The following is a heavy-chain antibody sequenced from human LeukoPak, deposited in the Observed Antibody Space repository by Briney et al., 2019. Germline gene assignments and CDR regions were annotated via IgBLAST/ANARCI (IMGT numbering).Heavy chain of an antibody. V-gene: IGHV4-34*01. J-gene: IGHJ3*02. D-gene: IGHD3-3*01. CDR2: INHSGST. CDR1: GGSFSGYY. CDR3: ARGLEWGDGFDI. Sequence: SETLSLTCAVYGGSFSGYYWSWIRQPPGKGLEWIGEINHSGSTNYNPSLKSRVTISVDTSKNQFSLKLTSVTAADTAVYYCARGLEWGDGFDIWGQGTMVTVSP.